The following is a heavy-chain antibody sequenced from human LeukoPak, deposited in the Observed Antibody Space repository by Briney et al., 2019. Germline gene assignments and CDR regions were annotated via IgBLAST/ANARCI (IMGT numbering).Heavy chain of an antibody. J-gene: IGHJ6*02. CDR3: ARDSPGYYYYYGMDV. CDR1: GYTFTGYY. Sequence: APVKVSCKASGYTFTGYYMHWVRQAPGQGLEWMGWINPNSGGTNYAQKFQGRVTMTRDTSISTAYMELSRLRSDDTAVYYCARDSPGYYYYYGMDVWGQGTTVTVSS. D-gene: IGHD1-1*01. CDR2: INPNSGGT. V-gene: IGHV1-2*02.